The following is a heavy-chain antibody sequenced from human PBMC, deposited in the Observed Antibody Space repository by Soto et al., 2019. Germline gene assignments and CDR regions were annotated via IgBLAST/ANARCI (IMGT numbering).Heavy chain of an antibody. CDR3: AGSSDDGRDN. Sequence: EVQLVDSGGGLVKPGGSLRLSCAASGFSLSDYSMNWIRQAPGKGLEWVASISSSSSFIHYAESMNGRFTISRDNAKNSLYPQMNSLSAEDAAVYYCAGSSDDGRDNWGQGTLVTVSS. CDR1: GFSLSDYS. J-gene: IGHJ4*02. V-gene: IGHV3-21*01. D-gene: IGHD1-26*01. CDR2: ISSSSSFI.